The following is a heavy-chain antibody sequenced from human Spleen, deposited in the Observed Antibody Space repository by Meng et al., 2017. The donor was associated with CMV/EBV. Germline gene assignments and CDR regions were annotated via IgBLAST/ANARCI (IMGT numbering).Heavy chain of an antibody. Sequence: TCTSSGDSSSRRSYDGGWNRQPQGKGVEWIGNSYYRGSTDYKRSLKSRVTISIDTSKNQLALKLSSVTAADTAVYYCARWLDGFDFWGQGTMVTVSS. D-gene: IGHD6-19*01. CDR3: ARWLDGFDF. J-gene: IGHJ3*01. CDR2: SYYRGST. V-gene: IGHV4-39*01. CDR1: GDSSSRRSYD.